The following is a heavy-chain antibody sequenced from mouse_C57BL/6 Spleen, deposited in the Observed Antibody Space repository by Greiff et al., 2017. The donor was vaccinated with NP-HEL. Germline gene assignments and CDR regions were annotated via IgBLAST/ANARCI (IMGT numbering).Heavy chain of an antibody. CDR3: ARGGMTTVVEDAMDY. J-gene: IGHJ4*01. V-gene: IGHV1-26*01. Sequence: VQLHQSGPELVKPGASVKISCKASGYTFTDYYMNWVKQSHGKSLEWIGDINPNNGGTSYNQKFKGKATLTVDKSSSTADMELRSLTSEDSAVEYCARGGMTTVVEDAMDYWGQGTAVTVSS. CDR1: GYTFTDYY. CDR2: INPNNGGT. D-gene: IGHD1-1*01.